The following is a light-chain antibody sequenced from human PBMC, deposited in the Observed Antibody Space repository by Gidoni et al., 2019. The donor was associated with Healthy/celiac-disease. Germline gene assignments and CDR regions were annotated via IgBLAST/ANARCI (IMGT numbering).Light chain of an antibody. CDR2: WAS. J-gene: IGKJ2*01. Sequence: DIVMTQSPDSLAVSLGERATINCKSSQSVLYSSNNKNYLAWYQQKPGQPPKLLIDWASTRDSGVPDRFSGSGSGTDFTLTISSLQAEDVAVYYCQQYYSTPQTFGQGTKLEIK. V-gene: IGKV4-1*01. CDR1: QSVLYSSNNKNY. CDR3: QQYYSTPQT.